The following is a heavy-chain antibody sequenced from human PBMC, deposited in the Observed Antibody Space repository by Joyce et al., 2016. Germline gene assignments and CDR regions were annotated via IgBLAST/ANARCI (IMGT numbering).Heavy chain of an antibody. Sequence: EVQLVESVGGLVQPGGSLRLSCAASGFIVSSNFMSWVRQAPGKGLEWVSVIYSGGSTYYADSVKGRFTISRDNSKNTLYLQMNSLRAEDTAVYYCARDVMTTGAFDIWGQGTMVTVSS. V-gene: IGHV3-66*01. J-gene: IGHJ3*02. CDR2: IYSGGST. CDR1: GFIVSSNF. D-gene: IGHD4-17*01. CDR3: ARDVMTTGAFDI.